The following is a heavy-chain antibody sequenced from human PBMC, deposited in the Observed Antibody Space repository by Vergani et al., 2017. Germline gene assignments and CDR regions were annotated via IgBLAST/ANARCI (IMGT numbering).Heavy chain of an antibody. J-gene: IGHJ6*02. CDR2: IRSDESRR. V-gene: IGHV3-30*02. Sequence: QVQLVESGGGVVQPGGSLRLSCAASGFTFNSYGMHWVRQAPGKGLEWVASIRSDESRRYYGDSMEGPFTISRDNSKNTLYLQMNSLKTEDIGVYYCTTDPRYCGDGSCYWLRDHHYYGMDVWGQGTTVTVSS. D-gene: IGHD2-21*01. CDR3: TTDPRYCGDGSCYWLRDHHYYGMDV. CDR1: GFTFNSYG.